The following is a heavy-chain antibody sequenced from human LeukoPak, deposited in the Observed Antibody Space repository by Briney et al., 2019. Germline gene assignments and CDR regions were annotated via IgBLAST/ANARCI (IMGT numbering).Heavy chain of an antibody. D-gene: IGHD3/OR15-3a*01. V-gene: IGHV3-15*01. CDR2: IKRKGDDGTI. Sequence: GGSLRLSCAASGFTFSNAWMSWVRQAPGRGLEWVGRIKRKGDDGTIDYAAPVKGTLSISRDDSKNTLYLQMNSLKSEDAAVYYCTAGTGRADFDYWGQGTLVTVSS. J-gene: IGHJ4*02. CDR1: GFTFSNAW. CDR3: TAGTGRADFDY.